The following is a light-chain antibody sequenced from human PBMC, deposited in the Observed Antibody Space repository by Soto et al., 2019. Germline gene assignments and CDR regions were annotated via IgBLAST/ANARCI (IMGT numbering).Light chain of an antibody. CDR1: QGISNY. CDR2: AAS. V-gene: IGKV1-27*01. J-gene: IGKJ1*01. Sequence: DIQMTQSPSSLSASVGDRVTITCRASQGISNYLAWYQQKPGKVPKLLIYAASTFQSGVPSRFSGRGSGTAFTPTISSLQPEDVATYYCQKYYSAPRTCGQGTKVEIK. CDR3: QKYYSAPRT.